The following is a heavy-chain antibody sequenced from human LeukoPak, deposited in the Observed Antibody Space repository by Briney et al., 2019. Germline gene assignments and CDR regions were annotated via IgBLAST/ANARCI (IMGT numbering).Heavy chain of an antibody. D-gene: IGHD6-19*01. Sequence: ASVKVSCKASGGTFSSYAISWVRQAPGQGLEWMGWISAYNGNTNYAQKLQGRVTMTTDTSTSTAYMELRSLRSDDTAVYYCARVRTVAGLREFCYWGQGTLVTVSS. CDR3: ARVRTVAGLREFCY. J-gene: IGHJ4*02. CDR2: ISAYNGNT. CDR1: GGTFSSYA. V-gene: IGHV1-18*01.